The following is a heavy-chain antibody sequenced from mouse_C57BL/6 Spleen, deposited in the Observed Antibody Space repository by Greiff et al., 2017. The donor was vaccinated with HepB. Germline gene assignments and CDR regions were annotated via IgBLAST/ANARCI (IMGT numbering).Heavy chain of an antibody. Sequence: QVQLQQSGTELVKPGASVKLSCKASGYTFTSYWMHWVKQRPGQGLEWIGNINPSNGGTNYNEKFKSKATLTVDKSSSTAYMQLSSLTSEDSAVYYCARDLPYYGSSPWFAYWGQGTLVTVSA. CDR1: GYTFTSYW. J-gene: IGHJ3*01. CDR2: INPSNGGT. D-gene: IGHD1-1*01. CDR3: ARDLPYYGSSPWFAY. V-gene: IGHV1-53*01.